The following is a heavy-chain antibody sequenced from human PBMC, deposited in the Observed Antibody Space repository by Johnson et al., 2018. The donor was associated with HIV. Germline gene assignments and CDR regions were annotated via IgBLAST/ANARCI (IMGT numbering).Heavy chain of an antibody. Sequence: QVQLVESGGGVVQPGRSLRLSCAASGFTFSTYAMHWVRQAPGKGLAWVALISYDGSNKYYADSVKGRFTISRDNSKNTLYQQMNSLGAEDTAVYYGAGAKGWGLRDAFDMWGQGRMVTVSS. CDR2: ISYDGSNK. J-gene: IGHJ3*02. CDR3: AGAKGWGLRDAFDM. V-gene: IGHV3-30*04. CDR1: GFTFSTYA. D-gene: IGHD1-26*01.